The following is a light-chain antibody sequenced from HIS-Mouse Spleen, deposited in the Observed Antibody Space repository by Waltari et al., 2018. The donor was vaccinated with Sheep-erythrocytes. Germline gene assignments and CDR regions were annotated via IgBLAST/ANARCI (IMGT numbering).Light chain of an antibody. CDR2: QDS. Sequence: SYELTQPPSVSVSPGQTASITCSGDKLGDKYACWYQQKPGQSPVLVIYQDSKRPSGGPERFSGSNSRNTATLTISGTQAMDEADYYCQAWDSSTAWVFGGGTKLTVL. V-gene: IGLV3-1*01. CDR3: QAWDSSTAWV. J-gene: IGLJ3*02. CDR1: KLGDKY.